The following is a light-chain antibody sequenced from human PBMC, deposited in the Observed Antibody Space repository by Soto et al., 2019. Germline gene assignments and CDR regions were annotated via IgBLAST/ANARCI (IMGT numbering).Light chain of an antibody. J-gene: IGKJ2*01. CDR2: AAS. CDR1: QSISSY. Sequence: DIPMTQSPSSLSASVGDRVTITCRASQSISSYLNWYQQKPGKAPKLLIYAASSLQSGVPSRFSGSGSVTDFTITISSLQPEDFATYYCQQSYSTPYTFGQGTKLKIK. CDR3: QQSYSTPYT. V-gene: IGKV1-39*01.